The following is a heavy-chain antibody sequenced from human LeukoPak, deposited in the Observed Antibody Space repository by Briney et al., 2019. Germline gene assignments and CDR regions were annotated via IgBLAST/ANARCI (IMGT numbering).Heavy chain of an antibody. J-gene: IGHJ6*03. CDR2: MNPNSGNT. D-gene: IGHD2/OR15-2a*01. CDR1: GYTFTGYY. CDR3: ASSMDDPYYYYYMDV. Sequence: ASVNVSCKASGYTFTGYYMHWVRQAPGQGLEWMGRMNPNSGNTGYAQKFQGRVTMTRNTSISTAYMELSSLRSEDTAVYYCASSMDDPYYYYYMDVWGKGTTVTVSS. V-gene: IGHV1-8*02.